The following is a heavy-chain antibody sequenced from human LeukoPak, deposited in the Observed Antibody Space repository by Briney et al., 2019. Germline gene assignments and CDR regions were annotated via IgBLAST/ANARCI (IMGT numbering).Heavy chain of an antibody. CDR1: VYTFTSYD. CDR3: TRGIATPVELYY. V-gene: IGHV1-8*03. Sequence: ASVTVSCKASVYTFTSYDINWVRQATGQGLEWMGWMNPNSGNTGYAQKFQGRVTITRNTSISTAYMELSSLRSEDTAVYYCTRGIATPVELYYWGQGTLVTVSS. J-gene: IGHJ4*02. D-gene: IGHD1-7*01. CDR2: MNPNSGNT.